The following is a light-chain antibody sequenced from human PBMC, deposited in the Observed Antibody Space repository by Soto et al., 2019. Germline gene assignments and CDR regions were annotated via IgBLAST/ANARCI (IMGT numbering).Light chain of an antibody. CDR2: LNSDGSH. CDR3: QTWGTGTYVV. V-gene: IGLV4-69*01. Sequence: QPVLTQSPSASASLGASVKLTCTLSSGHSNYAIAWHKQQPEKGPRYLMNLNSDGSHSKGDGIPDRFSGSSSGAERYLTISSLQSEDEAGYYCQTWGTGTYVVFGGGTKLTVL. J-gene: IGLJ2*01. CDR1: SGHSNYA.